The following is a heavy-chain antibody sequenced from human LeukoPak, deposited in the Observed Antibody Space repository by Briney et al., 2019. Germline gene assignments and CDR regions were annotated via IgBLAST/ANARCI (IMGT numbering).Heavy chain of an antibody. Sequence: SETLSLTCTVSGGSISSYYWSWIRQPPGKGLEWIGYIYYSGSTNYNPSLKSRVTISVDTSKNQFSLKLSSVTAADTAVYYCARDLSGAWVIDYWGQGTLVTVSS. V-gene: IGHV4-59*01. J-gene: IGHJ4*02. CDR1: GGSISSYY. CDR3: ARDLSGAWVIDY. D-gene: IGHD3-10*01. CDR2: IYYSGST.